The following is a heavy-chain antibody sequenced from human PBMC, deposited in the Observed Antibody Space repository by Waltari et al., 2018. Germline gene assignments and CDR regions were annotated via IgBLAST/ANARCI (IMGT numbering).Heavy chain of an antibody. D-gene: IGHD3-22*01. CDR2: IYHSGST. V-gene: IGHV4-38-2*01. J-gene: IGHJ4*02. CDR3: ARQDITKGIVVVTPFDY. CDR1: GYSISSGSY. Sequence: QVQLQESGPGLVKPSETLSLTCAVSGYSISSGSYWGWIRQPPGKGLEWIGSIYHSGSTYYNPSLKSRVTISVDTSKNQFSLKLSSVTAADTAVYYCARQDITKGIVVVTPFDYWGQGTLVTVSS.